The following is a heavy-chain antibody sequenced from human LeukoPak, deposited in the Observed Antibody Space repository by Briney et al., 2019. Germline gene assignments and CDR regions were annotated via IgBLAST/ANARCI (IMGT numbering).Heavy chain of an antibody. Sequence: GASVKVSCKASGYTFTGYYMHWVRQAPGQGLEWMGWINPKSGGTNYAQKFQGRVTMTRDTSISTAYMELSRLRSDDTAVYYCARWREERPRLGYCSGGSCPRFEGFDYWGQGTLVTVSS. D-gene: IGHD2-15*01. CDR2: INPKSGGT. CDR1: GYTFTGYY. J-gene: IGHJ4*02. V-gene: IGHV1-2*02. CDR3: ARWREERPRLGYCSGGSCPRFEGFDY.